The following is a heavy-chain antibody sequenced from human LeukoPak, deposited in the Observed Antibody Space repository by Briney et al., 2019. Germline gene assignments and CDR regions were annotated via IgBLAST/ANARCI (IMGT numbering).Heavy chain of an antibody. Sequence: SETLSLTCTVSGGSISSYYWSWIRQPPGKGLEWIGYIYTSGSTNYNPSLKSRVTILVDTSKNQFSLKLSSVTAADTAVYYCARQYSYCTNGVCPFDYWGQGTLVTVSS. CDR3: ARQYSYCTNGVCPFDY. J-gene: IGHJ4*02. CDR2: IYTSGST. V-gene: IGHV4-4*09. CDR1: GGSISSYY. D-gene: IGHD2-8*01.